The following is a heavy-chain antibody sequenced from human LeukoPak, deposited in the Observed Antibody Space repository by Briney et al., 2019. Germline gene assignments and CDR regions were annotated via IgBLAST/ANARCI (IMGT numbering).Heavy chain of an antibody. CDR1: GFTFNFYW. J-gene: IGHJ4*02. Sequence: GGSLRLSCAASGFTFNFYWMHWVRQAPGRGLLWVSRINSDGSSTSYADSVKGRFTISRDNAKNTLYLQMNSLRAEDTAVYYCARDPFDILTDPYFDYWGQGTLVTVSS. D-gene: IGHD3-9*01. V-gene: IGHV3-74*01. CDR2: INSDGSST. CDR3: ARDPFDILTDPYFDY.